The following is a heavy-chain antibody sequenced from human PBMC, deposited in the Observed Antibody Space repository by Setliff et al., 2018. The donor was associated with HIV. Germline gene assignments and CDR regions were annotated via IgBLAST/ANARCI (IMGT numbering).Heavy chain of an antibody. CDR2: IKQDGSET. D-gene: IGHD1-26*01. CDR3: ARDSGTVVGATGPGY. Sequence: GGSLRLSCAASGFTLRSYWMSWVRQAPGKGLEWVANIKQDGSETYYVDSVKGRFTISRDNARNSLYLQMNSLRAEDTAVYYCARDSGTVVGATGPGYWGQGTLVTVSS. V-gene: IGHV3-7*01. J-gene: IGHJ4*02. CDR1: GFTLRSYW.